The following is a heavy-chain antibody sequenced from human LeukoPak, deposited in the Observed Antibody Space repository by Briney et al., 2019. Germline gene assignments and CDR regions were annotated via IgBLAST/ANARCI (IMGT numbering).Heavy chain of an antibody. J-gene: IGHJ5*02. V-gene: IGHV4-4*07. CDR2: IFTSGST. Sequence: SETLSLTRTVSGGSISSYYWSWIRQPAGKGLEWIGRIFTSGSTNYNPSLKSRVSMSVDTSKNQFSLKLSSVTAADTAVYYRARGLSTSWYWFDPWGPGTLVTVSS. D-gene: IGHD6-13*01. CDR1: GGSISSYY. CDR3: ARGLSTSWYWFDP.